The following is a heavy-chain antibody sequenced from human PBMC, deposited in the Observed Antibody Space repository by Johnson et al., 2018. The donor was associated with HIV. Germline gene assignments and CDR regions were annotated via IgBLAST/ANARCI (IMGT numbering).Heavy chain of an antibody. D-gene: IGHD1-26*01. J-gene: IGHJ3*02. CDR1: GFTFDDYA. Sequence: EVHLVEPGGGVVRPGGSLRLSCAASGFTFDDYAMHWVRQAPGKGLEWVSGISWNRGCIGYADSVKGRSTVSRDNAKTSLYLHMNSLRAEDKALYYCAKGFDSGSYWEGDAFEIWCQGTKVTVSS. CDR2: ISWNRGCI. CDR3: AKGFDSGSYWEGDAFEI. V-gene: IGHV3-9*01.